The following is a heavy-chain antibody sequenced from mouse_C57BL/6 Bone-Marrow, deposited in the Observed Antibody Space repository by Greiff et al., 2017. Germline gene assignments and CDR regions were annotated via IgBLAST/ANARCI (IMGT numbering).Heavy chain of an antibody. CDR1: GYTFTSYD. CDR3: ARSITTVVAHWYFDV. D-gene: IGHD1-1*01. Sequence: VQLQESGPELVKPGASVTLSCKASGYTFTSYDINWVKQRPGQGLEWIGWIYPRDGSTKYNEKFKGKATLTVDTSSSTAYMELHSLTSEDSAVYFCARSITTVVAHWYFDVWGTGTTVTVSS. J-gene: IGHJ1*03. V-gene: IGHV1-85*01. CDR2: IYPRDGST.